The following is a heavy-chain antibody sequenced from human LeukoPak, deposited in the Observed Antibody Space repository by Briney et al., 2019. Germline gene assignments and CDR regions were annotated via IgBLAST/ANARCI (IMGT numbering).Heavy chain of an antibody. Sequence: GGSLRLSCAASAFTFSDYYMSWIRQAPGKGLEWVSYISSSSSYTNYADSVKGRFTISRDNAEKSLHLQMKSLRADDTAVYYCASDPYGSASAPTKTDS. CDR3: ASDPYGSASAPTKTDS. J-gene: IGHJ5*01. V-gene: IGHV3-11*05. D-gene: IGHD3-10*01. CDR1: AFTFSDYY. CDR2: ISSSSSYT.